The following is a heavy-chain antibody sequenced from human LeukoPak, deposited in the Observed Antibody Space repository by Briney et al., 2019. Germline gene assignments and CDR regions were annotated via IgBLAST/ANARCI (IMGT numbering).Heavy chain of an antibody. Sequence: ASVKVSCKASGGTFSSYAISWVRQAPGQGLEWMGGIIPIFGTANYAQKFQGRVTITADESTSTAYMELRSLRSDDTAVYYCARMVSAATNTEYQGIIDYWGQGTLVTVSS. J-gene: IGHJ4*02. CDR2: IIPIFGTA. V-gene: IGHV1-69*13. CDR3: ARMVSAATNTEYQGIIDY. CDR1: GGTFSSYA. D-gene: IGHD6-13*01.